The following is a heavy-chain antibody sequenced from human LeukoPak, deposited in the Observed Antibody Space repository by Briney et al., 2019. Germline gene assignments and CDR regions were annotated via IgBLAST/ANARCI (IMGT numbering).Heavy chain of an antibody. CDR2: MNPNSGNT. Sequence: ASVKVSCKASGYTFTSYDIHWVRQATGQGLEWMGWMNPNSGNTGYAQKFQGRVTMTRNTSISTAYMELSSLRSEDTAVYYCARVSSSWYYYYYGMDVWGQGTTVTVSS. J-gene: IGHJ6*02. V-gene: IGHV1-8*01. CDR1: GYTFTSYD. CDR3: ARVSSSWYYYYYGMDV. D-gene: IGHD6-13*01.